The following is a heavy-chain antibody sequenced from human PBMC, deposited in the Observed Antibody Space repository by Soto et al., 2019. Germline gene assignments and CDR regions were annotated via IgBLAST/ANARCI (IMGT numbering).Heavy chain of an antibody. J-gene: IGHJ6*02. Sequence: SERLSLTCTVSGDCIGSGNKYWSWIRQAPGKGLEWIGYIFSSGTTYYNPSLKSRVTISVDTSKNQFSLKLSSVTAADTAVYYCARGRGYSYGYNYYYGMDVWGQGTTVTVSS. CDR2: IFSSGTT. V-gene: IGHV4-30-4*01. CDR3: ARGRGYSYGYNYYYGMDV. CDR1: GDCIGSGNKY. D-gene: IGHD5-18*01.